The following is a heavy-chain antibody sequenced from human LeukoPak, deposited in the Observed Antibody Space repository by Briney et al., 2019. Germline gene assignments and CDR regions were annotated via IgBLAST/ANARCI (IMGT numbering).Heavy chain of an antibody. Sequence: GGSLRLSRAASGFTFSKHWMLWVRQAAGKGLESVSRINTDGTVTTYADSVKGRFTVSRDNADNTMFLQMNSVRDEDTAVYYCATQQWLAPPSASWGHGTTVTVSS. J-gene: IGHJ6*02. CDR3: ATQQWLAPPSAS. D-gene: IGHD6-19*01. CDR2: INTDGTVT. V-gene: IGHV3-74*01. CDR1: GFTFSKHW.